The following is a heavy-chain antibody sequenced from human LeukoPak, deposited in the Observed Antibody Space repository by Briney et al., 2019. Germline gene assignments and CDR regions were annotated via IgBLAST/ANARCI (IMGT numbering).Heavy chain of an antibody. Sequence: PSETLSLTCTLSRGSISKYYWTWIRQPPGEALEWIGYVYYTGSTNYNPSLKSRVSISVDTSKNQFSLQLRSVTAADTAVYYCARKLSGDYWGQGTLVIVSS. CDR3: ARKLSGDY. J-gene: IGHJ4*02. V-gene: IGHV4-59*08. CDR1: RGSISKYY. D-gene: IGHD5-12*01. CDR2: VYYTGST.